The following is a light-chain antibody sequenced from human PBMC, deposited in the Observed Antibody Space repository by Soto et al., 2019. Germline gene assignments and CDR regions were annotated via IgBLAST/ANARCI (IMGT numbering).Light chain of an antibody. CDR1: QGIRTD. CDR2: AAS. Sequence: DFQMTQSPSSLSASVGDRVTIACRTGQGIRTDLSWYQQKPGKAPKRLIYAASNLEGGVPARFSGSGSGTGFTLKISSLQPEDFATYYCLQYNSYPRTFGGGTKVEI. J-gene: IGKJ4*01. CDR3: LQYNSYPRT. V-gene: IGKV1-17*01.